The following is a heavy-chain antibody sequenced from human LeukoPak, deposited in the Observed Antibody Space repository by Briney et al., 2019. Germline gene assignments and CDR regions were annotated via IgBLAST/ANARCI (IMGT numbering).Heavy chain of an antibody. Sequence: SETLSLTCAVYGGSFSGYYWSWIRQPPGKGLEWTGEINHSGSTNYNPSLKSRVTISVDTSKNQFSLKLSSVTAADTAVYYCARASWSGYFPNGYYYGMDVWGQGTTVTVSS. CDR1: GGSFSGYY. CDR2: INHSGST. CDR3: ARASWSGYFPNGYYYGMDV. D-gene: IGHD3-3*01. V-gene: IGHV4-34*01. J-gene: IGHJ6*02.